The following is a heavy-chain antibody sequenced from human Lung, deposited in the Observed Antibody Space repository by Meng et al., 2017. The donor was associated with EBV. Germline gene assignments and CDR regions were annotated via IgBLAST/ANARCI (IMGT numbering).Heavy chain of an antibody. Sequence: QESGPVLLKHSETLSLTCTVAGGSLDNSTNFLDWVRQPPWKGLDVIGSVRYSGTAYYNPSLTSRVTISVDTSKNQFSLNLSSLTAADTAVYYCARHVYGDSYGFWGQGTLVTVSS. CDR2: VRYSGTA. CDR3: ARHVYGDSYGF. V-gene: IGHV4-39*01. J-gene: IGHJ4*02. CDR1: GGSLDNSTNF. D-gene: IGHD4-17*01.